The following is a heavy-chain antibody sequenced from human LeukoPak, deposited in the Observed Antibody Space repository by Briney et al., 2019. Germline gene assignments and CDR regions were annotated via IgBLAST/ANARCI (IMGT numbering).Heavy chain of an antibody. Sequence: GGSLRLSCAGSGFTLSRYGMHWVRQAPAKGLEWVAVISYDGSNKYEDSVKGRFTMSRDNSKNTLYLQMNSLRAEDTAVYYCARDVTASDYYYNGMDVWGQGTTVTVSS. D-gene: IGHD2-21*02. CDR3: ARDVTASDYYYNGMDV. J-gene: IGHJ6*02. CDR1: GFTLSRYG. V-gene: IGHV3-30*03. CDR2: ISYDGSNK.